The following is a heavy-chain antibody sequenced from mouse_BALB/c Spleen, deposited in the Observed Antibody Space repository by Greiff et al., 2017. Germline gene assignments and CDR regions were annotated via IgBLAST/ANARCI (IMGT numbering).Heavy chain of an antibody. V-gene: IGHV3-6*02. Sequence: VQLQQSGPGLVKPSQSLSLTCSVTGYSITSGYYWNWIRQFPGNKLEWMGYISYDGSNNYNPSLKNRISITRDTSKNQFFLKLNSVTTEDTATYYCARDLRSPFAYWGQGTLVTVSA. J-gene: IGHJ3*01. CDR2: ISYDGSN. CDR1: GYSITSGYY. D-gene: IGHD1-1*01. CDR3: ARDLRSPFAY.